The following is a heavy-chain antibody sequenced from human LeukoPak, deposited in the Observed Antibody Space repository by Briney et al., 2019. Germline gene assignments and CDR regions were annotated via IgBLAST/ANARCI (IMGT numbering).Heavy chain of an antibody. J-gene: IGHJ4*02. D-gene: IGHD4-17*01. Sequence: GSLRLSCAASGFTVSSNYMSWVRQAPGKGLEWVSVIYSGGSTYYADSVKGRFTISRDNSKNTLYLQMNSLRAEDTAVYYCARWFIGYGDYYFDYWGQGTLVTVSS. V-gene: IGHV3-53*01. CDR1: GFTVSSNY. CDR2: IYSGGST. CDR3: ARWFIGYGDYYFDY.